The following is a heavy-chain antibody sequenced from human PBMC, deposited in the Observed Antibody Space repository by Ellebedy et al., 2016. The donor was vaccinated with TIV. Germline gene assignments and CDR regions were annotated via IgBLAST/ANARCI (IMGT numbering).Heavy chain of an antibody. Sequence: SETLSLTXTVSGGSISGSTSYWGWIRQPPGKGLEWIGTIYYTGMTYSNPSLKSRLTISVDTSRNQFSLKLSSVTAADTAVYYCARDGGYSSGWYNYWGQGTLVTVSS. CDR1: GGSISGSTSY. V-gene: IGHV4-39*07. CDR3: ARDGGYSSGWYNY. CDR2: IYYTGMT. J-gene: IGHJ4*02. D-gene: IGHD6-19*01.